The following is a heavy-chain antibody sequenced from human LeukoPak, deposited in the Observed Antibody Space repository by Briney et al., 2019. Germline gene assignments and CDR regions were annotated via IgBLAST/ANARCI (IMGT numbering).Heavy chain of an antibody. CDR1: GGSFSGYY. Sequence: SETLSLTCAVYGGSFSGYYWSWIRQPPGKGLEWIGEINHSGSTNYNPSLKSRVTISVDTSKNQFSLKLSSVTAADTAVYYCARGVVSAARNWFDPWGQGTLVTVFS. V-gene: IGHV4-34*01. CDR3: ARGVVSAARNWFDP. CDR2: INHSGST. J-gene: IGHJ5*02. D-gene: IGHD2-2*01.